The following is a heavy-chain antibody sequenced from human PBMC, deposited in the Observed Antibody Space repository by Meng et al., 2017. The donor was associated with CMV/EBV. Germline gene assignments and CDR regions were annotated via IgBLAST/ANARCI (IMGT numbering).Heavy chain of an antibody. Sequence: SETLSLTCTVSGGSISSGDYYSSWIRQPPGKGLEWIGYIYYSGSTYYNPSLKSRVTISVDTSKNQFSLKLSSVTAADTAVYYCARVTAVWGYYFDYWGQGTLVTVSS. D-gene: IGHD3-16*01. CDR2: IYYSGST. CDR1: GGSISSGDYY. CDR3: ARVTAVWGYYFDY. J-gene: IGHJ4*02. V-gene: IGHV4-30-4*08.